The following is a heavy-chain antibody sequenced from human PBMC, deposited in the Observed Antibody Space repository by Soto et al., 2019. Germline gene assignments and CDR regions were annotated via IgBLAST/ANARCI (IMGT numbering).Heavy chain of an antibody. CDR2: ISAYNGNT. Sequence: QVQLVQSGAEVKKPGASVKVSCKASGYTFTSYGISWVRQAPGPGLAWMGWISAYNGNTNYAQKLQGRVTMTTDPSTSTADRELRSLRSDDTAVYYCAMTFYGATDYWVQGTLVTVSS. D-gene: IGHD4-17*01. J-gene: IGHJ4*02. V-gene: IGHV1-18*04. CDR1: GYTFTSYG. CDR3: AMTFYGATDY.